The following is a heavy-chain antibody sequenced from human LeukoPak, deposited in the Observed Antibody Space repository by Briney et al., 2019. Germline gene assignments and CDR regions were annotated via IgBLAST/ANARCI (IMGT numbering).Heavy chain of an antibody. J-gene: IGHJ3*02. D-gene: IGHD3-9*01. CDR2: IIPIFGTA. V-gene: IGHV1-69*13. CDR1: GGTFSSYA. Sequence: GASVKVSCKASGGTFSSYAISWVRQAPGQGPEWMGGIIPIFGTANYAQKFQGRVTITADESTSTAYMELSSLRAEDTAVYYCARDRSSIDDILTGTGDAFDIWGQGTMVTVSS. CDR3: ARDRSSIDDILTGTGDAFDI.